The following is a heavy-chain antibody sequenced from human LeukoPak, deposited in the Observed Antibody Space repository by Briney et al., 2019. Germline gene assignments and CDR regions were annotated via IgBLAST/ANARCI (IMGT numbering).Heavy chain of an antibody. V-gene: IGHV4-39*01. D-gene: IGHD3-22*01. CDR2: IYYSGST. CDR1: GGSISSSSYY. Sequence: SETLSLTCTVSGGSISSSSYYWGWLRQPPGKGLEWIGSIYYSGSTYYNPSLKGRVTISVDTSKNQFSLKLSSVTAADTAVYYCARPDYYDSSIAFDIWGQGTMVTVSS. CDR3: ARPDYYDSSIAFDI. J-gene: IGHJ3*02.